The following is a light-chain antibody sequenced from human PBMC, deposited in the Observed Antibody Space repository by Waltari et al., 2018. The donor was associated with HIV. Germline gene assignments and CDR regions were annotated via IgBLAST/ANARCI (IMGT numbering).Light chain of an antibody. V-gene: IGLV4-69*01. CDR1: SGQSSYS. Sequence: QLALTQSPSASASLGASVRLTCTLSSGQSSYSIAWHQQQPAKGPRILMRLNSDGSHTRGDGIPDRFSGSASGAERYLTISSLQSEDEADYYCQSWDNGVRVFGGGTKLTVL. CDR2: LNSDGSH. J-gene: IGLJ3*02. CDR3: QSWDNGVRV.